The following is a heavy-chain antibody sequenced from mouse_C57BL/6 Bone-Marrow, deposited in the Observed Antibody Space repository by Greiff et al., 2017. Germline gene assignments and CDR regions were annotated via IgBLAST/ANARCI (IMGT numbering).Heavy chain of an antibody. D-gene: IGHD3-2*02. Sequence: QVQLQQPGAELVRPGTSVKLSCKASGYTFTSYWMHWVKQRPGQGLEWIGVIDPADSYPNYNQKFQGKATLTVDTSSNTAYLQLSSLTSEDSAVYYCARDTGRAWLAYWGQGTLVTVSA. CDR1: GYTFTSYW. J-gene: IGHJ3*01. CDR3: ARDTGRAWLAY. V-gene: IGHV1-59*01. CDR2: IDPADSYP.